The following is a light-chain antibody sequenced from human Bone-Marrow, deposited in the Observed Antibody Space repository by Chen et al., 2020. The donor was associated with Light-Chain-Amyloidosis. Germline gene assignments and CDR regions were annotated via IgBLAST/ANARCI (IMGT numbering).Light chain of an antibody. CDR2: DAS. Sequence: DIPMTQSPSSLSASVGDRVTITCQANQDIDNYVNWYQQKPGKAPNLLIYDASNLETGVPSRFSGRESGTHFTLTISSLQPEDFATYYGQQYDSLPLTFGGGTKIETK. V-gene: IGKV1-33*01. CDR1: QDIDNY. J-gene: IGKJ4*01. CDR3: QQYDSLPLT.